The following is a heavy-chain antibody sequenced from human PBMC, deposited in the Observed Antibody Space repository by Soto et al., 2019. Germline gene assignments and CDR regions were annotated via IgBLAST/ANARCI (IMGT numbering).Heavy chain of an antibody. CDR1: GSTLIELS. V-gene: IGHV1-24*01. J-gene: IGHJ4*02. CDR3: TNDAKSNHGVVMEAADFDN. CDR2: FDPEDVQT. D-gene: IGHD2-15*01. Sequence: ASVKVSCKVSGSTLIELSIHWVRQTPGKGLEWMGGFDPEDVQTVYAQEFQGRVTMTEDASKNTAYMELSSLRSDDTAIYYCTNDAKSNHGVVMEAADFDNWGQGTLVTVSS.